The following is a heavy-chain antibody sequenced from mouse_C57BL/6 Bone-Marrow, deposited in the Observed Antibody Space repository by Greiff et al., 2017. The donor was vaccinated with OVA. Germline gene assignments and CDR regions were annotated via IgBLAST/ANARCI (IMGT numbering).Heavy chain of an antibody. CDR2: FTMYSDAT. CDR1: YFAFMASA. V-gene: IGHV1-49*01. Sequence: LKESGAELVRPGSSVKLSCKDSYFAFMASAMHWVKQRPGHGLEWIGSFTMYSDATEYSENFKGKATLTANTSSSTAYMELSSLTSEDAAVYYCARWGYYGSSGLAYWGQGTLVTVSA. J-gene: IGHJ3*01. D-gene: IGHD1-1*01. CDR3: ARWGYYGSSGLAY.